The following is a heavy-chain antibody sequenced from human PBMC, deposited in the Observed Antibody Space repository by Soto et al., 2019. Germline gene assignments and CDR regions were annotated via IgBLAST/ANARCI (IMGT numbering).Heavy chain of an antibody. J-gene: IGHJ5*02. Sequence: EVQLVESGGNLIQPGGSLRLSCAASGFTFSSYWMHWVRQAPGKGLVWVSRINSDGSSTSYVDFVKGRFTISRDNAKNPLYLQMNSLSVEDTAVYYCARRGQAGPGLAHWGQGTLVTVSS. V-gene: IGHV3-74*01. CDR1: GFTFSSYW. D-gene: IGHD3-10*01. CDR2: INSDGSST. CDR3: ARRGQAGPGLAH.